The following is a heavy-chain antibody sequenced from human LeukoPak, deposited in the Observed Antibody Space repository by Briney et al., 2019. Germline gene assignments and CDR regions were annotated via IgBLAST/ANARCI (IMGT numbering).Heavy chain of an antibody. CDR1: GFTFSSYW. D-gene: IGHD6-6*01. Sequence: GGSLGLSCAASGFTFSSYWMSWVRQAPGKGLVWVSRINGNGSSTDYADSVKGRFTISRDNAKNTLYVQMNSLRAEDTAVYYCARLSYRPESSIAARPYDYWGQGTLVTVSS. V-gene: IGHV3-74*01. J-gene: IGHJ4*02. CDR2: INGNGSST. CDR3: ARLSYRPESSIAARPYDY.